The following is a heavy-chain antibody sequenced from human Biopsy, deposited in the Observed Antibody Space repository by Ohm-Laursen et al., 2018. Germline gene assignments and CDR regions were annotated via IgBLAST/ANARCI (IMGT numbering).Heavy chain of an antibody. Sequence: LRLSCTALGFSFRDYWMSWVRRAPGKGLEWVATIKEDGSEVKYVASVKGRFTISRDNTESSLYLQMNNLTAEDTAVYYCARGYSVWGQGTLVTVSS. CDR1: GFSFRDYW. D-gene: IGHD5-18*01. CDR2: IKEDGSEV. CDR3: ARGYSV. V-gene: IGHV3-7*01. J-gene: IGHJ4*02.